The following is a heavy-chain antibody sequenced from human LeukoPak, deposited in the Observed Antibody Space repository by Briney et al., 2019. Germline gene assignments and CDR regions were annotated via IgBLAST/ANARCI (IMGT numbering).Heavy chain of an antibody. Sequence: PGGSLRLSCAASGFTFSSYGMHWVRQAPGKGLEWVAVIWYDGSNKYYADSVKGRFTISRDNSKNTLYLQMNSLRAEDTAVYYCARAPRTYYDIQCYFDYWGQGTLVTVSS. CDR3: ARAPRTYYDIQCYFDY. D-gene: IGHD3-9*01. V-gene: IGHV3-33*01. CDR2: IWYDGSNK. J-gene: IGHJ4*02. CDR1: GFTFSSYG.